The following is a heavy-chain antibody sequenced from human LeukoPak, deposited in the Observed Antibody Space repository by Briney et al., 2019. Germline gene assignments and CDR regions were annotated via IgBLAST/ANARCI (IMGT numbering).Heavy chain of an antibody. J-gene: IGHJ4*02. Sequence: PSETLSLTCTVSGGSISSNNYYWGWIRQPPGKGLEWIASIHNSGSTFYNPSLKGRVSRSIDTSKNQFSLKLSSVTAADTAVYYCAREMYDSGGYRVSYFDYWDQGILVAVSS. CDR3: AREMYDSGGYRVSYFDY. D-gene: IGHD3-22*01. V-gene: IGHV4-39*07. CDR1: GGSISSNNYY. CDR2: IHNSGST.